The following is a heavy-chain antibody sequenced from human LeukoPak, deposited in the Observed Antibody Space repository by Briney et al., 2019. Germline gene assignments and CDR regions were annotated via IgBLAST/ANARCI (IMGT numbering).Heavy chain of an antibody. CDR2: IYSGGST. CDR1: GFTVSSNY. V-gene: IGHV3-53*01. CDR3: ARGSGTAYNWFDP. J-gene: IGHJ5*02. Sequence: GSLRLSCSASGFTVSSNYMSWVRQAPGKGLEWVSVIYSGGSTYYADSVKGRFTISRDNSKNTLYLQMNSLRAEDTAVYYCARGSGTAYNWFDPWGQGTLVTVSS. D-gene: IGHD1-14*01.